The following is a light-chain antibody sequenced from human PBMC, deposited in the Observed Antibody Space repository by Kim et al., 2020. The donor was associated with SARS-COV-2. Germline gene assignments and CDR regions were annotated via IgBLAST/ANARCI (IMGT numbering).Light chain of an antibody. Sequence: AIQVTQSPSSLSASVGDRVTITCRASQDIRNDLGRYQQKPGKAPKLLIYAASSLQSGVPSRFSGSGSGTDFTLTINSLQPEDFATYYCLQDYDYPLTFGGGTKVDIK. CDR3: LQDYDYPLT. V-gene: IGKV1-6*01. CDR1: QDIRND. CDR2: AAS. J-gene: IGKJ4*01.